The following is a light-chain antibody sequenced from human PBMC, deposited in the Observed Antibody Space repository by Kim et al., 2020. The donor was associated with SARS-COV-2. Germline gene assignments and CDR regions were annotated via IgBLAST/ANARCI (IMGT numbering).Light chain of an antibody. V-gene: IGKV1-5*03. J-gene: IGKJ2*01. Sequence: SAAVGDRVTITCRARQIIDTFLAWYQQKPGKAPNLLIYQASNLQIGVPSRFSGSGSGAEFTLTISSLQPDDFATYYCQHYIRFPYTFGQGTKLEI. CDR1: QIIDTF. CDR2: QAS. CDR3: QHYIRFPYT.